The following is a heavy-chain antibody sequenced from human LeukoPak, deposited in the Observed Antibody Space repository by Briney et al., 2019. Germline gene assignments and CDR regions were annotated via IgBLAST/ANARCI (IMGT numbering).Heavy chain of an antibody. J-gene: IGHJ4*01. D-gene: IGHD4-23*01. V-gene: IGHV3-30-3*01. Sequence: GRSLRLSCAASGFTFSSYAMHWVRQAPGKGLEWVAVISYDGSNKYYADSVKGRFTISRDNSKNTLYLQMNSLRAEDTAVYYCARGLRWLDYWGQGNPGHRLL. CDR1: GFTFSSYA. CDR3: ARGLRWLDY. CDR2: ISYDGSNK.